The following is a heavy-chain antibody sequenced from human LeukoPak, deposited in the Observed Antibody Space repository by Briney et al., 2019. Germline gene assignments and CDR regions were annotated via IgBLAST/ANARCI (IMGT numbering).Heavy chain of an antibody. CDR3: ARGDSGSYAYLDYYYGMDV. V-gene: IGHV7-4-1*02. Sequence: GASVKVSCKASGYTFTSYAMNWVRQAPGQGLEWMGWINTNTGNPTYAQGFTGRFVFSLDTSVSTAYLQISSLKAEDTAVYYCARGDSGSYAYLDYYYGMDVWGQGTTVTVSS. J-gene: IGHJ6*02. CDR1: GYTFTSYA. D-gene: IGHD1-26*01. CDR2: INTNTGNP.